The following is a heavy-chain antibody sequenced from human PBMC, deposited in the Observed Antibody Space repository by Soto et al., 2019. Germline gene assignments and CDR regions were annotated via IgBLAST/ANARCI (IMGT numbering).Heavy chain of an antibody. Sequence: GGSLRLSCAASGFTFSSYAMSWVRQAPGKGLEWVSAISGSGGSTYYADSVKGRFTISRDNSKNTLYLQMNSLRAEDTAVYYCAKGQRSITGTTDAFDIWGQGTMVTVSS. CDR3: AKGQRSITGTTDAFDI. D-gene: IGHD1-7*01. J-gene: IGHJ3*02. CDR1: GFTFSSYA. CDR2: ISGSGGST. V-gene: IGHV3-23*01.